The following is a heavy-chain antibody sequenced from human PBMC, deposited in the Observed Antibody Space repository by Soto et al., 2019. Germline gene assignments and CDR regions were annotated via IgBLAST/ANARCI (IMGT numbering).Heavy chain of an antibody. Sequence: SETLSLTCTVSGGSIRDSNYYWGWIRQPPGKGLEWIGSIYYSGSTYYNPSLKSRVSVSVETSKTQFSLQLSSVTAAETAVYFCTRHPQIWEPWSDPWGQGNMVTVSS. V-gene: IGHV4-39*01. J-gene: IGHJ5*02. CDR3: TRHPQIWEPWSDP. CDR1: GGSIRDSNYY. CDR2: IYYSGST. D-gene: IGHD5-18*01.